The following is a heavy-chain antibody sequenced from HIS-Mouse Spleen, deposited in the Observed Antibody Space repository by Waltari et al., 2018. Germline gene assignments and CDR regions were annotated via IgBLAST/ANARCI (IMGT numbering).Heavy chain of an antibody. CDR1: GFSLSTSGMC. J-gene: IGHJ4*02. CDR2: IDWDDDK. D-gene: IGHD6-19*01. Sequence: QVTLRESGPALVKPTQTLTLTCTFSGFSLSTSGMCVSWIRQPPGKALEWLARIDWDDDKYYSTSLKTRLTISKDTSKNQVVLTMTNMDPVDTATYYCARIAEGYSSGWYAFDYWGQGTLATVSS. CDR3: ARIAEGYSSGWYAFDY. V-gene: IGHV2-70*15.